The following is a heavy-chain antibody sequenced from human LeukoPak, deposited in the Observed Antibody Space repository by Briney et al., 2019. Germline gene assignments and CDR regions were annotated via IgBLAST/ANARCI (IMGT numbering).Heavy chain of an antibody. D-gene: IGHD1-26*01. Sequence: IPSKTLSLTCTVSGGSLSSSSYYWGWIRQPPEKGLEWIGSIYYSGSTYYNPSLKSRVTISVDTSKNQFSLKLTSVTAADTAVYYCARVRGRELFFDYWGQGTLVTVSS. CDR3: ARVRGRELFFDY. CDR2: IYYSGST. J-gene: IGHJ4*02. CDR1: GGSLSSSSYY. V-gene: IGHV4-39*01.